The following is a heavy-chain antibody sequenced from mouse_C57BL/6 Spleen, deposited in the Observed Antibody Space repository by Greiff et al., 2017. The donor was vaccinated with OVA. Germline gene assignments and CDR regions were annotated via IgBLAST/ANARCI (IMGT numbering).Heavy chain of an antibody. D-gene: IGHD1-1*01. J-gene: IGHJ1*03. V-gene: IGHV2-5*01. CDR3: AKKGGYGSSYFGV. Sequence: VKLQQSGPGLVQPSQSLSITCTVSGFSLTSYGVHWVRQSPGKGLEWLGVIWRGGSTDYNAAFMSRLSNTKGNSKSQVFFKMNSLQADDTARYYCAKKGGYGSSYFGVWGTGTTVTVSS. CDR1: GFSLTSYG. CDR2: IWRGGST.